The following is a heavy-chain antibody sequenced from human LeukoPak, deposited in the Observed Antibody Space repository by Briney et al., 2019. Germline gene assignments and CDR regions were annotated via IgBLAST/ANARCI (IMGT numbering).Heavy chain of an antibody. Sequence: GGSLTLSCAASGFTFSSYGMHWVRQAPGKGLEWVAVIWYDGSNKYYADSVKGRFTISRDNSKNTLYLQMNSPRAEDTAVYYCARDQYHGDYEYWFDPWGQGTLATVSS. CDR2: IWYDGSNK. CDR3: ARDQYHGDYEYWFDP. J-gene: IGHJ5*02. D-gene: IGHD4-17*01. CDR1: GFTFSSYG. V-gene: IGHV3-33*01.